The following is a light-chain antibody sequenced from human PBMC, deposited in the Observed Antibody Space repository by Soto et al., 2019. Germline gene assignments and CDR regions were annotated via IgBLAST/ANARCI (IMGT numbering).Light chain of an antibody. CDR1: QSVSSN. CDR2: GAS. CDR3: QQYGSSPVT. J-gene: IGKJ1*01. V-gene: IGKV3-15*01. Sequence: EIVMTQSPATLSVSPGERATLSCRASQSVSSNLAWYQQKPGQAPRLLIYGASTRGAGIPATFSGSGSGTDFTLTISRLEPEDFAVYYCQQYGSSPVTFGQGTKVDIK.